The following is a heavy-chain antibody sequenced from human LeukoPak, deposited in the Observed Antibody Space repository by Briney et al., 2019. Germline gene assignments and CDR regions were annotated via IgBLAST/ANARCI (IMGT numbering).Heavy chain of an antibody. Sequence: PGRSLRRSCAASGFTFSRYGMHWVRQAPGKGLEWVAVLWYDGSNKDYADSVKGRFTISRDNSKNTLYLQMNSLSVEDTAVYYCARNSIAYSNMADSATMADYWGQGTLVTVSS. J-gene: IGHJ4*02. V-gene: IGHV3-33*08. CDR3: ARNSIAYSNMADSATMADY. CDR2: LWYDGSNK. D-gene: IGHD2-15*01. CDR1: GFTFSRYG.